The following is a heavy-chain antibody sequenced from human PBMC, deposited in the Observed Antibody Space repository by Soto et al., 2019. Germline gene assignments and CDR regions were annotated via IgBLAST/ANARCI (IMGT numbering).Heavy chain of an antibody. D-gene: IGHD6-19*01. Sequence: QVQLRESGPGLVRPSGTLSLTCAVYGDSINTSHWWSWVRQTPGKGLEWIGETYHSGTTNYNPSLKSRFTLSMDKSKSLFSLKLNSVTAADTALYFCARQTNSSPARGPNWFDPWGQGALVTVSS. V-gene: IGHV4-4*02. CDR2: TYHSGTT. J-gene: IGHJ5*01. CDR1: GDSINTSHW. CDR3: ARQTNSSPARGPNWFDP.